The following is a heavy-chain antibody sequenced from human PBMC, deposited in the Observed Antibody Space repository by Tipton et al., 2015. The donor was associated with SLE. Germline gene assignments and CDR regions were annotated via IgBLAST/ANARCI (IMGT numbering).Heavy chain of an antibody. J-gene: IGHJ4*02. CDR1: GGSINGYY. CDR3: ARHERWPHFDY. CDR2: IYHSGST. D-gene: IGHD6-19*01. Sequence: TLSLTCTVSGGSINGYYWNWFRQPPGRELEWIGYIYHSGSTNYNPSLKSRVTMSVDTSKNQFSLKLSSMTAADTAVYYCARHERWPHFDYWGQGTLVTVSS. V-gene: IGHV4-59*08.